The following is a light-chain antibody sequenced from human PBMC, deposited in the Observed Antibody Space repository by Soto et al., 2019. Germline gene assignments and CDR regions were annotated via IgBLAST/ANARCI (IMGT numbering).Light chain of an antibody. CDR1: SSDVGGYDY. Sequence: QSVLTQPPSASGSPGQSVTISCTGTSSDVGGYDYVSWYQQHPGKAPKLMIYEVSKRPSGVPDRFSGSKSGNTASLTVSGLLGEDEADYYCSAYAGRNNWVFGGGTKLTVL. J-gene: IGLJ3*02. CDR3: SAYAGRNNWV. CDR2: EVS. V-gene: IGLV2-8*01.